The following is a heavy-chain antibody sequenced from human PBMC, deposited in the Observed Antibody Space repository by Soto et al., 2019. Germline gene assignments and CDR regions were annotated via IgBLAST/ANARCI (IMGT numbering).Heavy chain of an antibody. CDR1: GFTFDDYA. V-gene: IGHV3-9*01. Sequence: EVQLVESGGGLVQPGRSLRLSCSASGFTFDDYAMHWVRQAPGKGLEWVSGISWNSGSIGYADSVKGRFTISRDNAKNSLYLQMNSLRAEDTALYYCAKDLSPGGGASYYFDYWGQGTLVTVSS. J-gene: IGHJ4*02. D-gene: IGHD1-26*01. CDR2: ISWNSGSI. CDR3: AKDLSPGGGASYYFDY.